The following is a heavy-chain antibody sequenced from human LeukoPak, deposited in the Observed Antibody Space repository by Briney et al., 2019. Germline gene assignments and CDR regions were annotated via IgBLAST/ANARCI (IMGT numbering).Heavy chain of an antibody. CDR3: ARGGDRYSYGYYY. D-gene: IGHD5-18*01. CDR2: IYSGGST. Sequence: GGSLRLSCAASGFTVSSNYMSWVRQAPGKGLEWVSVIYSGGSTYYADSVKGRFTISRDNSKNTLYLQMNSLRAEDTAVHYCARGGDRYSYGYYYWGQGTLVTVSS. J-gene: IGHJ4*02. V-gene: IGHV3-53*01. CDR1: GFTVSSNY.